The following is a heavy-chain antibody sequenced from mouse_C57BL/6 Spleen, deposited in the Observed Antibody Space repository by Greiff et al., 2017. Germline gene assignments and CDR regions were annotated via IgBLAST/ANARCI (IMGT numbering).Heavy chain of an antibody. Sequence: EVQGVESGGGLVKPGGSLKLSCSASGFTFSDYGMHWVRQAPEKGLEWVAYISSGSSTIDYADTVKGRFTISRDNAKNTLFLQMTSLRSEDTAMYYCARPGTGYFDYWGQGTTLTVSS. CDR1: GFTFSDYG. D-gene: IGHD4-1*01. J-gene: IGHJ2*01. V-gene: IGHV5-17*01. CDR3: ARPGTGYFDY. CDR2: ISSGSSTI.